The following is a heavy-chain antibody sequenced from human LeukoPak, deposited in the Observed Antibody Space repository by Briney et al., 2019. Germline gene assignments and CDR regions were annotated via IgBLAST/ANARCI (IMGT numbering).Heavy chain of an antibody. CDR2: IYTSGST. CDR3: ARDHYYYGSGSPRPFDY. Sequence: PSETLSLTCAVYGGSFSSYYWSWIRQPAGKGLEWIGRIYTSGSTNYNPSLKSRVTMSVDTSKNQFSLKLSSVTAADTAVYYCARDHYYYGSGSPRPFDYWGQGTLVTVSS. J-gene: IGHJ4*02. CDR1: GGSFSSYY. D-gene: IGHD3-10*01. V-gene: IGHV4-4*07.